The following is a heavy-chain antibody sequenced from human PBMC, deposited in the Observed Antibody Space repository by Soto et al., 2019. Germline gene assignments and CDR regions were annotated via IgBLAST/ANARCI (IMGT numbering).Heavy chain of an antibody. V-gene: IGHV1-2*02. CDR1: GYTFTGYY. Sequence: QVQLVQSGAEVKKPGASVKVSCKASGYTFTGYYIHWVRQAPGQGLEWMELINPNSGDTNYAQKFQGRVNLTRDTSINTVYMEVTSLRFDDTAVYYCAVAGLPFEYWGQGTLVTVFS. D-gene: IGHD6-19*01. J-gene: IGHJ4*02. CDR3: AVAGLPFEY. CDR2: INPNSGDT.